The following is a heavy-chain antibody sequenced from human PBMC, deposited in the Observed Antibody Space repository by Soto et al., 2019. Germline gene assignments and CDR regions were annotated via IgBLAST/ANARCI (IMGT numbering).Heavy chain of an antibody. CDR3: ARDLGPPNWFDS. CDR1: GYAFSGYR. V-gene: IGHV1-18*01. Sequence: QVQLVQSGAEMKQPGASVKVSCKTSGYAFSGYRLSWVRQGPGQGLEWMGWISGYNGNTDYAQKFQGRVTMTTDTSTSTAYMELRSLRSDDTAVYYCARDLGPPNWFDSWGQGNLVTVSS. J-gene: IGHJ5*01. CDR2: ISGYNGNT. D-gene: IGHD2-8*01.